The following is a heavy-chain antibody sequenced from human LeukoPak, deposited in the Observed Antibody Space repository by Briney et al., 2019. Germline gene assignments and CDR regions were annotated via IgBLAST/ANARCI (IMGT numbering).Heavy chain of an antibody. J-gene: IGHJ4*02. Sequence: GESLRLSCAASGFIFSNYAMNWVRQAPGKGLEWISYISTSSSTIYYADSVKGRFTISRDNAKNSLYLQMNSLTEEDTAAYYCARGETAVTSYLHFRGQGTLVTVSS. CDR2: ISTSSSTI. CDR3: ARGETAVTSYLHF. D-gene: IGHD2-21*02. V-gene: IGHV3-48*02. CDR1: GFIFSNYA.